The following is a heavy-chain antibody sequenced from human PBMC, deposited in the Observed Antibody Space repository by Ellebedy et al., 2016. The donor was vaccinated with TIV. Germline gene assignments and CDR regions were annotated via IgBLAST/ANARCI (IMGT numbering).Heavy chain of an antibody. Sequence: PGGSLRLSCAGSGFAFNTHAMTWVRQSPGKGLEWVSTLTPSGGGTYYADSVKGRFTISRDNSNNTLWLQMNSLRAEDTAVYYCAKDKRWETPHFYDGWGQGTLVTVSS. V-gene: IGHV3-23*01. D-gene: IGHD1-26*01. CDR2: LTPSGGGT. CDR3: AKDKRWETPHFYDG. J-gene: IGHJ4*02. CDR1: GFAFNTHA.